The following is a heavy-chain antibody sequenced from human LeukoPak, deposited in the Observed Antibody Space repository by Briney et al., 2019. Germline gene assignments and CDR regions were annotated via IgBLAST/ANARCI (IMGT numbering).Heavy chain of an antibody. CDR1: GGTFSSYA. Sequence: SVKVSYKASGGTFSSYAISWVRQAPGQGLEWMGGIIPIFGTANYAQKFQGRVTITADESTSTAYMELSSLRSEDTAVYYCALNTVTTFEWFDPWGQGTLVTVS. D-gene: IGHD4-17*01. V-gene: IGHV1-69*01. J-gene: IGHJ5*02. CDR2: IIPIFGTA. CDR3: ALNTVTTFEWFDP.